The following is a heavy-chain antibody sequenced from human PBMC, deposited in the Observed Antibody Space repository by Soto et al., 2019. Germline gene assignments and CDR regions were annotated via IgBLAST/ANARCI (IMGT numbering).Heavy chain of an antibody. J-gene: IGHJ6*02. CDR2: ISSSSSYT. Sequence: GGSLRLSCAASGFTFSDYYMSWIRQAPGKGLEWVSYISSSSSYTNYADSVKGRFTISRDNAKNSLYLQMNSLRAEDTAVYYCARDRLSKIAAAGTRAGYYYYGMDVWGQGTTVTVSS. V-gene: IGHV3-11*05. CDR1: GFTFSDYY. CDR3: ARDRLSKIAAAGTRAGYYYYGMDV. D-gene: IGHD6-13*01.